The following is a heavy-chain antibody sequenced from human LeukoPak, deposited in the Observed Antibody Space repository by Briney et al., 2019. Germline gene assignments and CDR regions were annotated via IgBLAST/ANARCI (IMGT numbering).Heavy chain of an antibody. CDR2: INPGGITT. CDR3: AKDRAGTPWAD. D-gene: IGHD1-1*01. J-gene: IGHJ4*02. V-gene: IGHV3-23*01. CDR1: GFTFTTYS. Sequence: GGSLRLSCAASGFTFTTYSMTWVRQAPGKGLEWVSTINPGGITTYYADSVKGRFTISRDNSKNTVSLQMDSLRAGDTAVYYCAKDRAGTPWADWGQGTLVTVSS.